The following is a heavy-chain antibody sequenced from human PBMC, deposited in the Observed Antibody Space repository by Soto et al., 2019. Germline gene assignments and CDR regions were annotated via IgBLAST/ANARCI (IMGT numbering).Heavy chain of an antibody. V-gene: IGHV1-18*01. J-gene: IGHJ6*02. D-gene: IGHD2-21*02. CDR1: DYTFTSYG. CDR2: ISAYDGNT. CDR3: ARDEYGGDSGHYAMDV. Sequence: QVQLVQSGAEVKKPGASVKVSCKASDYTFTSYGISWVRQAPGQGLEWMGWISAYDGNTNYAQKFQGRVTMTTDTSTSTAYMELRSLKSDDTAVYYCARDEYGGDSGHYAMDVWGQGTTVTVSS.